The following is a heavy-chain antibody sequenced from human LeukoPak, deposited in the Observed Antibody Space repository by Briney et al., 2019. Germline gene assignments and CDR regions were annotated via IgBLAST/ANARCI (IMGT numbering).Heavy chain of an antibody. Sequence: SETLSLTCTVSGGSISSYYWSWIRQPPGKGLEWIGYIYYSGSTNYNPSLKSRVTISVDTSKNQFSLKLSSVTAADTAVYYCARVGWELPYCFDYWGQGTLVTVSS. V-gene: IGHV4-59*01. J-gene: IGHJ4*02. CDR2: IYYSGST. D-gene: IGHD1-26*01. CDR3: ARVGWELPYCFDY. CDR1: GGSISSYY.